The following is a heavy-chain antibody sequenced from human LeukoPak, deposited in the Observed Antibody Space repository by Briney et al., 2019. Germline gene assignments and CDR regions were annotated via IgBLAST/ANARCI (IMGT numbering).Heavy chain of an antibody. V-gene: IGHV3-74*01. CDR1: GFTFSSYG. CDR2: INSDGSST. D-gene: IGHD3-9*01. CDR3: ARDHDITDWLSPDY. Sequence: GGSLRLSCAASGFTFSSYGMHWVRQAPGKGLVWVSRINSDGSSTSYADSVKGRFTISRDNAKNTLYLQMNSLRAEDTAVYYCARDHDITDWLSPDYWGQGTLVTVSS. J-gene: IGHJ4*02.